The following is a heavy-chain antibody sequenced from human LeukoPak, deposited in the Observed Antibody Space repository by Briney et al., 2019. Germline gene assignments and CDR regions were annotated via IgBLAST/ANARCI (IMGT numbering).Heavy chain of an antibody. CDR1: GGTFSSYA. Sequence: SVKVSCKASGGTFSSYAISWVRQAPGQGLEWMGGIIPIFGTANYAQKFQGRVTITADESTSTAYMELSSLRSEDTAVYYCARGLLAYCGGDCYNYYYYMDVWGKGTTVTVSS. CDR3: ARGLLAYCGGDCYNYYYYMDV. D-gene: IGHD2-21*01. CDR2: IIPIFGTA. V-gene: IGHV1-69*13. J-gene: IGHJ6*03.